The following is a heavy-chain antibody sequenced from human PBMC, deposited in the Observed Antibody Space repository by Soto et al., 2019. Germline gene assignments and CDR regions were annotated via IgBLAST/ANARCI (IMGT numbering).Heavy chain of an antibody. Sequence: QVQLRESGPGLVKPSGTLSLTCGVSGASISTTNWWSWVRQPPGKGLEWIGEIHHSGATHYNPSLRGRVTISLDKSNNHFSLSLSSVTAADTAVHYCARGAVSGTIDDWGLGTLVTVSP. V-gene: IGHV4-4*02. D-gene: IGHD6-19*01. J-gene: IGHJ4*02. CDR3: ARGAVSGTIDD. CDR2: IHHSGAT. CDR1: GASISTTNW.